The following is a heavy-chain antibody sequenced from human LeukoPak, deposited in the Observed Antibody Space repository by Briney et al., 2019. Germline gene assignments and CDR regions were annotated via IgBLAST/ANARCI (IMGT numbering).Heavy chain of an antibody. D-gene: IGHD3-22*01. J-gene: IGHJ4*02. V-gene: IGHV1-46*01. CDR2: INPSGGST. CDR1: GYTFTSYY. Sequence: ASVKVSCKASGYTFTSYYMHWVRQAPGQGLEWMGIINPSGGSTSYAQKFQGGVTMTRDMSTSTVYMELSSLRSEDTAVYYCARDGAHGYYDSSGHFDYWGQGTLVTVSS. CDR3: ARDGAHGYYDSSGHFDY.